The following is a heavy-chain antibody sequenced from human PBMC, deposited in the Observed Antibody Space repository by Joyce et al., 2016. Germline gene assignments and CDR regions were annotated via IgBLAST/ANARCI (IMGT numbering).Heavy chain of an antibody. J-gene: IGHJ4*02. CDR1: RFAFSGYA. CDR3: AKDQDYGDYSVDY. D-gene: IGHD4-17*01. CDR2: ISSSGGST. V-gene: IGHV3-23*01. Sequence: EVQLLESGGGLVQPGGSLILSCAASRFAFSGYAMSWVRQAPGKGLEWVSTISSSGGSTYYADSVKGRFTISRDNSENTLYLQMNSLRAGDTAVYYCAKDQDYGDYSVDYWGQGTLVTVSS.